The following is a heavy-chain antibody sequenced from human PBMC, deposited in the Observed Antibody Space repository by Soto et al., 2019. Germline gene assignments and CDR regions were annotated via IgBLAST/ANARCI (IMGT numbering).Heavy chain of an antibody. V-gene: IGHV4-39*01. Sequence: QLQLQESGPGLVKPSETLSLTCTVSGGSISSSSYYWGWIRQPPGKGLEWIGSIYYSGSTYYNPSLKSRVTLSVDTSKNQFPLKLSSVTAADTAVYYCARLVAGYMSAYWGQGTLVTVSS. CDR1: GGSISSSSYY. D-gene: IGHD5-18*01. CDR2: IYYSGST. CDR3: ARLVAGYMSAY. J-gene: IGHJ4*02.